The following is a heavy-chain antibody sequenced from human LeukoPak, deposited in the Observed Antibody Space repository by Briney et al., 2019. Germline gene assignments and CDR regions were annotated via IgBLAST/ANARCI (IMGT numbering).Heavy chain of an antibody. CDR3: ARGRDSRVWGPIGY. V-gene: IGHV3-48*03. CDR2: ISSSGSTI. CDR1: GFTFSSYE. Sequence: GGSLKLSCAASGFTFSSYEMNWVRQAPGQGLEWVSYISSSGSTIYYADSVKGRFTISRDNAKNSLYLQMNSLRAEDTAVYYCARGRDSRVWGPIGYWGQGTLVTVSS. J-gene: IGHJ4*02. D-gene: IGHD3-16*01.